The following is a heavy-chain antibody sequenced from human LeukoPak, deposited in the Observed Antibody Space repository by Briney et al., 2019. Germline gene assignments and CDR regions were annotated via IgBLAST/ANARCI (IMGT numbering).Heavy chain of an antibody. D-gene: IGHD6-6*01. V-gene: IGHV1-2*02. Sequence: ASVKVSCKASGYTFTGYYMHWVRQAPGQGLEWMGWINPNSGATTYAQKFQDRVTMTRDTSISTAYMDLSRLRSDDTAVYYCAREVSPWGSSFDYWGQGILVTVSS. J-gene: IGHJ4*02. CDR2: INPNSGAT. CDR1: GYTFTGYY. CDR3: AREVSPWGSSFDY.